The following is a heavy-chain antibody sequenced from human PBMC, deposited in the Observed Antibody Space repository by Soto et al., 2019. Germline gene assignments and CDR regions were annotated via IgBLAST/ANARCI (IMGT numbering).Heavy chain of an antibody. J-gene: IGHJ4*02. V-gene: IGHV4-34*01. CDR3: ATLRSDY. Sequence: QVQLQQWGAGLLKPSETLSLTCAVYGESFSGYSWSWIRQPPGKGPEWLGEINQSGSTNYNPSLKSRVTISLDTSKYQFSLRLSSVTAADSAIYYCATLRSDYWGQGTLVIFSS. CDR2: INQSGST. CDR1: GESFSGYS.